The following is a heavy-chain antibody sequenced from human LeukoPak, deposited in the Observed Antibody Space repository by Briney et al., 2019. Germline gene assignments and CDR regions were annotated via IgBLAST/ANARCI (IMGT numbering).Heavy chain of an antibody. CDR1: GYTFTGYY. D-gene: IGHD3-22*01. Sequence: ASVKVSCKASGYTFTGYYMHWVRQAPGQGLEWMGWINPNSGGTNYAQKFQGWVTMTRDTSISTAYMELSRLRSDDTAVYYCATSIRYYYDSSGPDAFDIWGQGTMVTVSS. J-gene: IGHJ3*02. CDR3: ATSIRYYYDSSGPDAFDI. V-gene: IGHV1-2*04. CDR2: INPNSGGT.